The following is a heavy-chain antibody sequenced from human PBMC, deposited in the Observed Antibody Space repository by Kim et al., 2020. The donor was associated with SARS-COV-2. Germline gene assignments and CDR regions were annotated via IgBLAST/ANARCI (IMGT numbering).Heavy chain of an antibody. Sequence: SETLSLTCAVYGGSFSGYYWSWIRQPPGKGLEWIGEINHSGSTNYNPSLKSRVTISVDTSKNQFSLKLSSVTAADTAVYYCAVQWLPDSYYFDYWGQGTL. J-gene: IGHJ4*02. D-gene: IGHD6-19*01. V-gene: IGHV4-34*01. CDR2: INHSGST. CDR3: AVQWLPDSYYFDY. CDR1: GGSFSGYY.